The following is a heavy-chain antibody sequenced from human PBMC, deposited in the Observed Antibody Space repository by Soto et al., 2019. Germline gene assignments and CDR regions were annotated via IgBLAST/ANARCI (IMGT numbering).Heavy chain of an antibody. D-gene: IGHD6-13*01. Sequence: VASVKVSCKASGYTFTSYGISWVRQAPGQGLEWMGWISAYNGNTNYAQKLQGRVTMTTDTSTSTAYMELRSLRSDDTAVYYCARDRVAIQQVFWLDPWGKGTLVTVSS. CDR3: ARDRVAIQQVFWLDP. J-gene: IGHJ5*02. CDR2: ISAYNGNT. V-gene: IGHV1-18*01. CDR1: GYTFTSYG.